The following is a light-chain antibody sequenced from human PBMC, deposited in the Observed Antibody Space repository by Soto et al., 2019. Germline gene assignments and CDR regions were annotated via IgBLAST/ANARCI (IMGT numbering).Light chain of an antibody. J-gene: IGKJ1*01. Sequence: EIVLTQSPGTLSLSPGERATLSCRASQSVSSSYLAWYQQQPGQAPRLLIYGASSRATGIPDRFSGSGSGTDFTLTISSLQPEDVAVYYCHQYYGTSTFGQGTKVDI. V-gene: IGKV3-20*01. CDR1: QSVSSSY. CDR3: HQYYGTST. CDR2: GAS.